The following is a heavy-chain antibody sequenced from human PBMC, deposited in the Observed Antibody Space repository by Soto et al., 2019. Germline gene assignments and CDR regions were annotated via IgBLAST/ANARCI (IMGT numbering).Heavy chain of an antibody. J-gene: IGHJ4*02. D-gene: IGHD3-22*01. Sequence: GASVKVSCKASGYTFTNYCIIWQRQAPGQGLEWMGWINPYNGNTNYAQRVQGRVTMTTDTSTSTAYMELRSLRSDDTAVYHCARVPTDSSGYYKYYFDYWGQGTLVTVSS. CDR3: ARVPTDSSGYYKYYFDY. V-gene: IGHV1-18*04. CDR1: GYTFTNYC. CDR2: INPYNGNT.